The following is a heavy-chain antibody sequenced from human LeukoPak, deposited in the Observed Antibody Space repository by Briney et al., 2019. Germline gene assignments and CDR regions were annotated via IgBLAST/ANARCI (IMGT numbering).Heavy chain of an antibody. CDR1: GFTFSSYS. CDR2: ISSSSNTI. CDR3: AKTVGDYGGNFGNFDY. V-gene: IGHV3-48*01. D-gene: IGHD4-23*01. Sequence: PGGSLRLSCAASGFTFSSYSMNWVRQAPGKGLEWVSYISSSSNTIYYADSVKGRFTISRDNAKNSLYLQMNSLRAEDTAVYYCAKTVGDYGGNFGNFDYWGLGTLVTVSS. J-gene: IGHJ4*02.